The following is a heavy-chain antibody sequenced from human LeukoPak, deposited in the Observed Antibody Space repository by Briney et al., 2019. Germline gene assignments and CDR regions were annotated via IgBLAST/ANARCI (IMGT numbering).Heavy chain of an antibody. V-gene: IGHV3-30*18. J-gene: IGHJ4*02. CDR2: TSYDGSNK. D-gene: IGHD3-22*01. CDR3: AKSVAAVGARYDSSSYADY. Sequence: GGSLRLSCAASGFTFSSYGMHWVRQAPGKGLEWVAVTSYDGSNKYYADSVKGRFTISRDNSKNTLYLQMNSLRAEDTAVYYCAKSVAAVGARYDSSSYADYWGQGTLVSVSS. CDR1: GFTFSSYG.